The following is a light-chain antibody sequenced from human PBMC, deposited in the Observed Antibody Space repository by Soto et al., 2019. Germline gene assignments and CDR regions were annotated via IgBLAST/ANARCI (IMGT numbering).Light chain of an antibody. CDR1: SSDVGAYSF. Sequence: QSVLTQPRSVSGSPGQSITISCTGSSSDVGAYSFASWYQQHPGAAPKLLIHDVDKRPPGVPDRFSASKSGNTASLTISGLQAEDEADYFCASYAGAYRYVFVNGSNVSGL. J-gene: IGLJ1*01. V-gene: IGLV2-11*01. CDR3: ASYAGAYRYV. CDR2: DVD.